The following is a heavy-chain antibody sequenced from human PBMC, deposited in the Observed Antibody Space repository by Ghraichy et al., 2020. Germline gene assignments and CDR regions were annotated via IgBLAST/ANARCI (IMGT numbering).Heavy chain of an antibody. V-gene: IGHV3-21*01. CDR3: ASDVGFDNSAGGLDV. CDR2: ISTRSTYK. Sequence: GGSLRLSCAASGFTFSSYAMNWVHQAPGKGLEWVSSISTRSTYKNYAASVKGRFTVSRDNAKNSLFLQMDSLRADDTAVYYCASDVGFDNSAGGLDVWGHGTWVIVSS. J-gene: IGHJ6*02. CDR1: GFTFSSYA. D-gene: IGHD4-23*01.